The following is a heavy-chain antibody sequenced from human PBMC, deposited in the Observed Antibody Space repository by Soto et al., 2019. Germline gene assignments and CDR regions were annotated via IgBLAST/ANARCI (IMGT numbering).Heavy chain of an antibody. V-gene: IGHV3-30*18. CDR1: GFTFSSYG. CDR2: ISYDGSDK. J-gene: IGHJ4*02. D-gene: IGHD3-16*02. Sequence: QVQLVESGGGVVQPGRSLRLSCAASGFTFSSYGMHWVRQAPGRGLEWVVVISYDGSDKYYADSVKGRFTISRDNSKNTLNLQMNSLRADDTAVYYCAKALGELSPESYDYWGQGTLITVSS. CDR3: AKALGELSPESYDY.